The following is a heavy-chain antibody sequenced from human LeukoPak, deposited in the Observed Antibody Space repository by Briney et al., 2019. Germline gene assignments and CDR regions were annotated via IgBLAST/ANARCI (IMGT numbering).Heavy chain of an antibody. Sequence: GGSLRLSCAASGFTFSSYSMNWVRQAPGKGLEWVSYISSSSSTIYYADSVKSRFTISRDNAKNSLYLQMNSLRAEDTAVYYCARDGVLIGYCSSTSCPAEVYYYYYMDVWGKGTTVTISS. CDR3: ARDGVLIGYCSSTSCPAEVYYYYYMDV. D-gene: IGHD2-2*01. CDR2: ISSSSSTI. CDR1: GFTFSSYS. J-gene: IGHJ6*03. V-gene: IGHV3-48*01.